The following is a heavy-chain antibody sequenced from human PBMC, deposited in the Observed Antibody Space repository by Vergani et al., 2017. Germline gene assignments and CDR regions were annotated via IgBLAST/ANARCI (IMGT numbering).Heavy chain of an antibody. J-gene: IGHJ4*02. Sequence: QVHLQESGPGLVKPSETLSLTSIVLGGPIRRYYWSCIRPTSGKGPGGVGYIYYSGSTNSSPARTSRVTISVDTSKNQFSLKLSSVTAADTAVYYCAKDPGSYCGYYFDYWGQGTLVTVSS. CDR2: IYYSGST. CDR1: GGPIRRYY. D-gene: IGHD1-26*01. V-gene: IGHV4-59*01. CDR3: AKDPGSYCGYYFDY.